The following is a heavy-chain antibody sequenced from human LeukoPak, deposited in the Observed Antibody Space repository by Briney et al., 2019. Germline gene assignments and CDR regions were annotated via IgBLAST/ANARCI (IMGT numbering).Heavy chain of an antibody. V-gene: IGHV3-30*04. CDR2: ISYDGSNK. CDR1: GFTFSSYA. J-gene: IGHJ6*03. CDR3: ARVSSPYYYYYMDV. Sequence: GRSLRLSCAASGFTFSSYAMHWVRQAPGKGLEWVAVISYDGSNKYYADSVKGRFTISRDNAKNSLYLQMNSLRAEDTAVYYCARVSSPYYYYYMDVWGKGTTVTVSS.